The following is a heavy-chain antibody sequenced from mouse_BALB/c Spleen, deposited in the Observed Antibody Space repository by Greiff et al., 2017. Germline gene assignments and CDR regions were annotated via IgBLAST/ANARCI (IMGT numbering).Heavy chain of an antibody. CDR1: GFSLTSYG. J-gene: IGHJ2*01. D-gene: IGHD2-2*01. Sequence: VQLQQSGPGLVAPSQSLSITCTVSGFSLTSYGVHWVRQPPGKGLEWLGVIWAGGSTNYNSALMSRLSISKDNSKSQVFLKMNRLQTDDTAMYYCARGEGYDVDYWGQGTTLTVSA. CDR3: ARGEGYDVDY. V-gene: IGHV2-9*02. CDR2: IWAGGST.